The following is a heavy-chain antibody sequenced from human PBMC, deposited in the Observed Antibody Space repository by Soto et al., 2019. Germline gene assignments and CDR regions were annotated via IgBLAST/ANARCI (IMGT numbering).Heavy chain of an antibody. V-gene: IGHV2-5*02. D-gene: IGHD3-3*01. CDR2: IYWDDDE. Sequence: QITLNESGPTVVKPTETLTVTCTFSGFSLTTSGVGVGWVRQSPGKAPEWLAFIYWDDDERYSTSLKSRLTITKDTSKNQVVLTMANVDPADTATYYCAHRVLRAVFGLVTTTAIYFDFWGQGTPVVVSS. J-gene: IGHJ4*02. CDR1: GFSLTTSGVG. CDR3: AHRVLRAVFGLVTTTAIYFDF.